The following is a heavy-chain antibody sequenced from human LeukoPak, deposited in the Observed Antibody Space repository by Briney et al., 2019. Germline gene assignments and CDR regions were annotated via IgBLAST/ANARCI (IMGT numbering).Heavy chain of an antibody. J-gene: IGHJ4*02. D-gene: IGHD4-17*01. CDR3: ARMSPRLRRLTVTTSKGFDY. CDR1: GGPIISDTSY. Sequence: SETLSLTCTVSGGPIISDTSYWGWIRQPPGKGLEWIGTVYYRGSTHYKPSLKTRVTISIDTSKNQFSLKLSSVTAADTAVYYCARMSPRLRRLTVTTSKGFDYWGQGTLVTVSS. CDR2: VYYRGST. V-gene: IGHV4-39*01.